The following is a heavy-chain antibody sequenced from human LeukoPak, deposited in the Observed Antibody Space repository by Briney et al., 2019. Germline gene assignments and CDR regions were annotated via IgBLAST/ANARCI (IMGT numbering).Heavy chain of an antibody. CDR3: AREEPQTCYFDS. V-gene: IGHV1-46*01. Sequence: ASVKISCKASGFTFGSFYMHWLRQAPGQGPEWMGIFNTAGNTGYAQKFQGRLTVTRDMSTSTLFMELSSLTFEDTAVYYCAREEPQTCYFDSRGQGTLVTVSS. J-gene: IGHJ4*02. CDR2: FNTAGNT. CDR1: GFTFGSFY. D-gene: IGHD1-26*01.